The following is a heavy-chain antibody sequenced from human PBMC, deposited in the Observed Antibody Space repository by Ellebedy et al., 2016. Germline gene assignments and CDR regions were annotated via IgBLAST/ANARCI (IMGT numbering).Heavy chain of an antibody. Sequence: SETLSLTCTAFGGSISSDDYYWGWIRQPPGKGLEWIGTIYYRGNTHYNPSLKSRLNLSVDTSKNHFSLKLSTVTAAYTAVYYCATPNAAQSGSFDYWGQGTLVTVSS. CDR3: ATPNAAQSGSFDY. V-gene: IGHV4-39*01. D-gene: IGHD2-15*01. J-gene: IGHJ4*02. CDR2: IYYRGNT. CDR1: GGSISSDDYY.